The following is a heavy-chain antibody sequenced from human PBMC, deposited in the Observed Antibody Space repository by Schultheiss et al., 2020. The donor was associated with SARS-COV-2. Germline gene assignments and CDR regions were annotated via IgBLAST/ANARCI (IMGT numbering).Heavy chain of an antibody. CDR3: ARDAYCTGGSCFDWYFDV. CDR1: GGSISSGGYY. Sequence: SETLSLTCTVSGGSISSGGYYWSWIRQHPGKGLEWIGYIYYSGSTYYNPSLKSRVTISVDTSKNQFSLTLSSVTAADTALYYCARDAYCTGGSCFDWYFDVWGRGTLVTVSS. D-gene: IGHD2-8*02. V-gene: IGHV4-31*03. CDR2: IYYSGST. J-gene: IGHJ2*01.